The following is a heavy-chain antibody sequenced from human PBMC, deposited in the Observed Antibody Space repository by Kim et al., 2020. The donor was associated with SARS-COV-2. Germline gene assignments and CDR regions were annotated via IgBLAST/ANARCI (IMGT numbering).Heavy chain of an antibody. Sequence: GGSLRLSCAASGFTFSGHYLDWVRQAPGKGLEWVGRIRSKAYSYTTDYAASVKGRFTISRDDSKNSLYLQMNSLKTEDTAVYYCARWLNAGFDIWGQGT. V-gene: IGHV3-72*01. CDR2: IRSKAYSYTT. J-gene: IGHJ3*02. CDR1: GFTFSGHY. D-gene: IGHD2-8*01. CDR3: ARWLNAGFDI.